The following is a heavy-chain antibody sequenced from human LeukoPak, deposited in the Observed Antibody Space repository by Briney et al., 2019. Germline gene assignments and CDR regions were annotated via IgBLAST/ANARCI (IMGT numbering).Heavy chain of an antibody. CDR1: GFTFSSYA. V-gene: IGHV3-23*01. Sequence: GGSLRLSCAASGFTFSSYAMTWVRQAPGKGLEWVSSVSGSGGFTYYPDSVKGRFTISRDNAKNSLYLQMNSLRDEDTAVYYCARGLRYSSSWYNFDYWGQGTLVTVSS. CDR3: ARGLRYSSSWYNFDY. CDR2: VSGSGGFT. J-gene: IGHJ4*02. D-gene: IGHD6-13*01.